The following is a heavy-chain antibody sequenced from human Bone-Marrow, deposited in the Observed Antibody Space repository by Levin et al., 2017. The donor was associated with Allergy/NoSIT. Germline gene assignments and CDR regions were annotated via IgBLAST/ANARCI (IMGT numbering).Heavy chain of an antibody. J-gene: IGHJ4*02. CDR2: ISDSGGST. Sequence: GSLRLSCAASGFTFSSQAMSWVRQAPGKGLEWVSTISDSGGSTYYADSVKGRFTISRDNSKNTLYLQMNSLRAEDTAVYYCGKSKGSSGINKIDYWGQGTLVTVSS. V-gene: IGHV3-23*01. CDR1: GFTFSSQA. D-gene: IGHD1-26*01. CDR3: GKSKGSSGINKIDY.